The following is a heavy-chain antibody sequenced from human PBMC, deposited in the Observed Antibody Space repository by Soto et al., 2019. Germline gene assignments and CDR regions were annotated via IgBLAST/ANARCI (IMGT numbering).Heavy chain of an antibody. J-gene: IGHJ6*02. V-gene: IGHV3-23*01. CDR3: AKDGSDFWSGYYMIYYGMDV. CDR2: ISGSGGST. Sequence: GGSLRLSCAASGFPFSSYAMSWFRQAPGKGLEWVSAISGSGGSTYYADSVKGRFTISRDNSKNTLYLQMNSLRAEDTAVYYCAKDGSDFWSGYYMIYYGMDVWGQGTMVTVSS. D-gene: IGHD3-3*01. CDR1: GFPFSSYA.